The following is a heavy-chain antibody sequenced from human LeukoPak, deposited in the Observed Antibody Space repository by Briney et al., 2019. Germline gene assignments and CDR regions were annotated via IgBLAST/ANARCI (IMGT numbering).Heavy chain of an antibody. CDR3: ARSGAYGYYYYYYYMDV. J-gene: IGHJ6*03. CDR2: MNPNSGNT. D-gene: IGHD5-12*01. Sequence: ASVKVSCKASGYTFTSYDINWVRQATGQGLEWMGWMNPNSGNTGYAQKFQGRVTITTDTSTSTAYMEVKSLRSDDTAVYYCARSGAYGYYYYYYYMDVWGKGTTVTVSS. V-gene: IGHV1-8*03. CDR1: GYTFTSYD.